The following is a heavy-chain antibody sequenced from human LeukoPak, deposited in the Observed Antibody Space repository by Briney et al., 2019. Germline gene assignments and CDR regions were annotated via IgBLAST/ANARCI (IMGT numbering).Heavy chain of an antibody. V-gene: IGHV3-23*01. Sequence: GGSLRLSCAASGFAFSNYAMSWVRQAPGKGLEWVSVISGSGGSTYYADSVKGQFTIFRDDSKNTVYLQMNSLRADGTAVYYCAKGDTGMVRRYYFDYWGQGTLVTVSS. CDR1: GFAFSNYA. J-gene: IGHJ4*02. D-gene: IGHD5-18*01. CDR2: ISGSGGST. CDR3: AKGDTGMVRRYYFDY.